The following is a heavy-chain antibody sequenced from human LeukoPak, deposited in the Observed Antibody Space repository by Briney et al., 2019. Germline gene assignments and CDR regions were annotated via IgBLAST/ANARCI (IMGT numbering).Heavy chain of an antibody. J-gene: IGHJ4*02. CDR3: ARHRPGPYDY. CDR1: GGSISSYY. V-gene: IGHV4-59*08. CDR2: IYYSGST. Sequence: SETLSLTCTVSGGSISSYYWSWLRQTPGKGLEWIGYIYYSGSTSYNPSLKSRVTISVDTSKNQFSLNLSSVTAADTAVYYCARHRPGPYDYWGQGTLVTVSS.